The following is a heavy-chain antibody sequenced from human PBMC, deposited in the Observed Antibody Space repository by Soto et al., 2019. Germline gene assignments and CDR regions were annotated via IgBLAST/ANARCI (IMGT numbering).Heavy chain of an antibody. D-gene: IGHD6-19*01. J-gene: IGHJ6*02. CDR1: GFTFDDYA. V-gene: IGHV3-9*01. Sequence: ESGGGLVQPGRSLRLSCAASGFTFDDYAMHWVRQAPGKGLEWVSGISWNSGSIGYADSVKGRFTISRDNAKNSLYLQMNGLRAEDTALYYCAKDRAKIAVAGYGMDVWGQGTTVTVSS. CDR3: AKDRAKIAVAGYGMDV. CDR2: ISWNSGSI.